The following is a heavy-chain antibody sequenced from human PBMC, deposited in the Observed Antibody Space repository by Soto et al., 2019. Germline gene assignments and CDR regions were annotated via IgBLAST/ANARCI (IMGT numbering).Heavy chain of an antibody. CDR3: CRAGVGATPLGWFDP. J-gene: IGHJ5*02. V-gene: IGHV1-2*05. CDR1: GYTFIGYY. D-gene: IGHD1-26*01. Sequence: QLQLVQSGAEVQKPGASVKVSCKASGYTFIGYYIHWVRQAPGQGLEWMGLINPLSGDTTYAQKFQGRLTMTSATSISTAYLDLSSLRSDDTDVYYCCRAGVGATPLGWFDPWGQGSLVTVSS. CDR2: INPLSGDT.